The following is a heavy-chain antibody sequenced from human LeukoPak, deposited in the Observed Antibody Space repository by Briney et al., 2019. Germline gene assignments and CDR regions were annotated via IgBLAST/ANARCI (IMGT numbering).Heavy chain of an antibody. Sequence: GGSLRLSCAASGFTFSTNKMSWVRQAPGKGLEWVSSIYSDGSTFHADSVKGLFTISTDNSNNTLYLQMNSLSAEDTAVYYCAFGPMCTAVFQHWGQGTLVTVSS. CDR2: IYSDGST. CDR3: AFGPMCTAVFQH. D-gene: IGHD6-25*01. V-gene: IGHV3-53*01. J-gene: IGHJ1*01. CDR1: GFTFSTNK.